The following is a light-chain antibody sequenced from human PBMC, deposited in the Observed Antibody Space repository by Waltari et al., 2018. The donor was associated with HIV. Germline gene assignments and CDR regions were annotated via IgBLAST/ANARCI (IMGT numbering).Light chain of an antibody. CDR1: QGISTS. CDR3: QKYNSPPLT. V-gene: IGKV1-27*01. CDR2: GAS. Sequence: DIQMTQFPSSLSASVGDRVTITCRASQGISTSLSWYQQKPGKVPKLLIYGASTLQSGVPSRFSGSGSGSDFTLTISSLQPEDVATYYCQKYNSPPLTFGGGTKVEIK. J-gene: IGKJ4*01.